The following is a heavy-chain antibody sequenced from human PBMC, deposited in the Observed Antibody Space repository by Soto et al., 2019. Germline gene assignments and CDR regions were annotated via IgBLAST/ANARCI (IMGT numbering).Heavy chain of an antibody. D-gene: IGHD3-3*01. CDR1: GFTFDDYG. J-gene: IGHJ4*02. CDR2: INWNGGST. V-gene: IGHV3-20*04. Sequence: SLRLSCAASGFTFDDYGMSWVRQAPGKGLEWVSDINWNGGSTGYADSVKGRFTISRDNAKNSLYLQMNSLKTEDTAVYYCEVTYYDFWSGYPGQYYFDYWGQGTLVTVSS. CDR3: EVTYYDFWSGYPGQYYFDY.